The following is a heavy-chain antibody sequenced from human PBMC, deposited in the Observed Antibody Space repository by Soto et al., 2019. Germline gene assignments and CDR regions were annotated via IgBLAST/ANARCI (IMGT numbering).Heavy chain of an antibody. CDR1: GGSISSGDYY. Sequence: PSETLSLTCTVSGGSISSGDYYWSWIRQPPGKGLEWIGYIYYSGSTYYNPSLKSRVTISVDTSKNQFSLKLSSVTAADTAVYYCARVEGIAVAGTYNYWGQGTMVTVYS. D-gene: IGHD6-19*01. CDR2: IYYSGST. CDR3: ARVEGIAVAGTYNY. V-gene: IGHV4-30-4*01. J-gene: IGHJ4*02.